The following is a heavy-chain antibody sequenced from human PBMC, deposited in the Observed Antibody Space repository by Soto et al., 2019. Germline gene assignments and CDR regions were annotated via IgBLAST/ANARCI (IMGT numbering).Heavy chain of an antibody. J-gene: IGHJ4*02. D-gene: IGHD1-26*01. CDR1: GDSISSPTYY. CDR3: ARQDSGFAPDY. CDR2: IYYSGIT. V-gene: IGHV4-39*01. Sequence: PSETLSLTCSVSGDSISSPTYYWGWIRQPPGKGLEWIGTIYYSGITYKNESLKSRVTISVYTSKNQFSLNLSSMTAADTAVYYCARQDSGFAPDYWGQGILVTVSS.